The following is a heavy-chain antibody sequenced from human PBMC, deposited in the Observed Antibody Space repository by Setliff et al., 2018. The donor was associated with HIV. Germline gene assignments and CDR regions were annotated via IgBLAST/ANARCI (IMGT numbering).Heavy chain of an antibody. CDR2: ISPNSGYT. D-gene: IGHD3-3*01. J-gene: IGHJ5*02. CDR1: GYSFTSYA. Sequence: ASVKVSCKASGYSFTSYAISWVRQAPGQGLEWMAWISPNSGYTLFAQKFQGRVTITADKSTTTAYMELSSLRSEDTAVYYCARDIPHDYTFWSGSTRFDPWGQGTLVTVSS. V-gene: IGHV1-18*01. CDR3: ARDIPHDYTFWSGSTRFDP.